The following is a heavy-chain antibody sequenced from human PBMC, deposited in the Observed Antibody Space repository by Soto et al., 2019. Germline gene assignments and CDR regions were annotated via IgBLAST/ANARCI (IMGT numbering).Heavy chain of an antibody. Sequence: EMLLVESGGDLVKPGGSLRLSCAASGFPFSDYSMNWVRQAPGTGLQRISFIGPRGDTFYADSLKGRFTMWRDNAKSSVYLQINSLTAADTALYYCARPRGNSLYMDVWGQGTTVTVSS. CDR2: IGPRGDT. J-gene: IGHJ6*02. D-gene: IGHD6-13*01. V-gene: IGHV3-21*01. CDR3: ARPRGNSLYMDV. CDR1: GFPFSDYS.